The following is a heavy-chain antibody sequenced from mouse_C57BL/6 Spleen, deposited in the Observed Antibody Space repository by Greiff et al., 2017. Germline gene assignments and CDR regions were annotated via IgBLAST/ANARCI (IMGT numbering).Heavy chain of an antibody. V-gene: IGHV1-9*01. D-gene: IGHD1-1*01. CDR3: ARSITTVVGDWFAY. Sequence: QVQLQQSGAELMKPGASVKLSCKATGYTFTGYWIEWVKQRPGHGLEWIGEFLPGSGSTNYNEKFKGKATFTADTSSNTAYMQLSSLTTEDSAIYYGARSITTVVGDWFAYWGQGTLVTVSA. CDR2: FLPGSGST. CDR1: GYTFTGYW. J-gene: IGHJ3*01.